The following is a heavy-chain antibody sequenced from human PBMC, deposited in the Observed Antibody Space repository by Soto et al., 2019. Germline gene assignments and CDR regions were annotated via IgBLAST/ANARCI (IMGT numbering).Heavy chain of an antibody. V-gene: IGHV1-69*13. D-gene: IGHD3-22*01. Sequence: SVKVSCKASGGTFSSYAISCVRQAPGQGLEWMGGIIPIFGTANYAQKFQGRVTIAADESTSTAYMELSSLRSEDTAVYYCARGTHYYDSSGHGYYYYGMDVWGQGTTVTVSS. CDR2: IIPIFGTA. J-gene: IGHJ6*02. CDR1: GGTFSSYA. CDR3: ARGTHYYDSSGHGYYYYGMDV.